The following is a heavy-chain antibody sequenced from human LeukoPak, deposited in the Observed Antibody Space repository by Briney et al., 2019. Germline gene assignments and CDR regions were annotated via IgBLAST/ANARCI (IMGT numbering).Heavy chain of an antibody. CDR2: IKQDGSEK. V-gene: IGHV3-7*01. J-gene: IGHJ6*02. CDR1: GFTFSSYW. D-gene: IGHD2-21*02. Sequence: TGGSLRLSCAASGFTFSSYWMSWVRQAPGKGLEWVANIKQDGSEKYYVDSVKGRFTISRDNAKNSLYLQMYSLRAEDTAVYYCARADCGGDCYSMLNYYYYGMDVWGQGTTVTVSS. CDR3: ARADCGGDCYSMLNYYYYGMDV.